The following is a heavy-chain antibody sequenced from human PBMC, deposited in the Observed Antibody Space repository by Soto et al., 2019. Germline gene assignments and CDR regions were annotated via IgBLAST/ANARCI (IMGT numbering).Heavy chain of an antibody. CDR2: ISAYNGNT. J-gene: IGHJ6*02. CDR1: GYTFTSYG. Sequence: QVQLVQSGAAVKKPGASVKVSCKASGYTFTSYGISWVRQAPGQGLEWMGWISAYNGNTNYAQKLQGRVTMTTATSASTGYMELRSRRSDDTAVYYCARDPRSDSSGWYNYYGMDVWGQGTTVTVSS. CDR3: ARDPRSDSSGWYNYYGMDV. D-gene: IGHD6-19*01. V-gene: IGHV1-18*01.